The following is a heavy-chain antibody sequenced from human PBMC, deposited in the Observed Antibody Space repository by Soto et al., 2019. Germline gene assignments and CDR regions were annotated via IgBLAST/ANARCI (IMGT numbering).Heavy chain of an antibody. Sequence: GGSLRLSCAASGFTFSSYWMHWVRQAPGKGLVWVSRINSDGSSTSYADSVKGRFTISRDNAKNTLYLQMNRLRAEDTAVYYCARDLDRYDFWSGYYPGYWGQGTLVTVSS. D-gene: IGHD3-3*01. V-gene: IGHV3-74*01. CDR3: ARDLDRYDFWSGYYPGY. CDR1: GFTFSSYW. CDR2: INSDGSST. J-gene: IGHJ4*02.